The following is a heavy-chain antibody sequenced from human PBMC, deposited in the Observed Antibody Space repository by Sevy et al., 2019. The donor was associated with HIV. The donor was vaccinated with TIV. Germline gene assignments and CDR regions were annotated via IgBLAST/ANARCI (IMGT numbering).Heavy chain of an antibody. CDR2: IRISGGNT. CDR3: AKEWTQLSDWYGELDY. D-gene: IGHD6-19*01. V-gene: IGHV3-23*01. Sequence: GGSLRLSCAASGFTFSNYAMSWVRQAPGKGLEWVSSIRISGGNTYYADSVKGRFTISRDNSKNTLYLLMNSLRAEDTAVYYCAKEWTQLSDWYGELDYWGQGSLVTVSS. CDR1: GFTFSNYA. J-gene: IGHJ4*02.